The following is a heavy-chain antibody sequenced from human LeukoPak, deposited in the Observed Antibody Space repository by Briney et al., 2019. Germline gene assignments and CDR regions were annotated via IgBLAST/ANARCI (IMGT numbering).Heavy chain of an antibody. V-gene: IGHV1-18*01. CDR1: GYTFTSYG. CDR2: ISAYNGNT. Sequence: ASVKVSCKASGYTFTSYGISWVRQAPGQGLEWMGWISAYNGNTNYAQKLQGRVTMTTDTTTSTAYMELRSLRSDDTAVYYCARTLSPQTYYYDSSGYSTPDYWGQETLVTVSS. CDR3: ARTLSPQTYYYDSSGYSTPDY. D-gene: IGHD3-22*01. J-gene: IGHJ4*02.